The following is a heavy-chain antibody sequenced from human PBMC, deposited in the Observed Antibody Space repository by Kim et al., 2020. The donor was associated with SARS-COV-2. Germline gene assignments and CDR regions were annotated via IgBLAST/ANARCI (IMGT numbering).Heavy chain of an antibody. D-gene: IGHD3-10*01. CDR3: ARHGRGILLWFGDSDY. J-gene: IGHJ4*02. Sequence: SETLSLTCTVSGGSISSYYWSWIRQPPGKGLEWIGYIYYSGSTNYNPSLTSRVTISVDTCKNQYSLKLISMTAADTAVYYCARHGRGILLWFGDSDYWGQETLDTVSS. CDR1: GGSISSYY. CDR2: IYYSGST. V-gene: IGHV4-59*08.